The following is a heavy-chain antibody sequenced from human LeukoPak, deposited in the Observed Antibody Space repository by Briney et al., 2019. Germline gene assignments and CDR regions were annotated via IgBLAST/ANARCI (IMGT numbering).Heavy chain of an antibody. V-gene: IGHV3-11*04. CDR2: ISSSGSNI. J-gene: IGHJ4*02. D-gene: IGHD2-8*02. Sequence: PGGSLRLSCAASGFIFSDYYTTWIRQAPGKGLEWVSHISSSGSNIHHADSVKGRFTISRDNAKNSLYLQMNSLRAEDTAVYYCVREGYSTGQFDYWGQGTLVTVSS. CDR3: VREGYSTGQFDY. CDR1: GFIFSDYY.